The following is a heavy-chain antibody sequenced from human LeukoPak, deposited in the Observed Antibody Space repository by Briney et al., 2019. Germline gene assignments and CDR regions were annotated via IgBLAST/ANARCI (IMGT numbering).Heavy chain of an antibody. CDR1: GFTFSSNY. J-gene: IGHJ4*02. Sequence: PGGSLRLSCAASGFTFSSNYMNWVRQAPGKGLEWVSVIHSGGSTYYADYVKGRFTISRDTPKNTLYLQFNSLRAEDPAVYYCARHPLREYWGQGTLVTVS. CDR3: ARHPLREY. CDR2: IHSGGST. D-gene: IGHD3-3*01. V-gene: IGHV3-53*01.